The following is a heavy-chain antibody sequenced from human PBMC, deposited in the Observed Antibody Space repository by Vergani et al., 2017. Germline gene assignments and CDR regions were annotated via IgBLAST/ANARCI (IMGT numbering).Heavy chain of an antibody. D-gene: IGHD5-18*01. CDR3: AKSSYGYFDY. CDR1: GFIFDDYA. Sequence: EVQLVESGGGLVQPGRSLRLSCAASGFIFDDYAMHWVRQAPGKGLEWVSGISWNSGSIGYADSVKGRFTISRDNAKNSLYLQMNSLRAEDTALYYCAKSSYGYFDYWGQGTLVTVSS. J-gene: IGHJ4*02. CDR2: ISWNSGSI. V-gene: IGHV3-9*01.